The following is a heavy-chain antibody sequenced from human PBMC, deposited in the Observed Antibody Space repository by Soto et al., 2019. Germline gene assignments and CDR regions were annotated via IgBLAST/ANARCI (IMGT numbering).Heavy chain of an antibody. CDR3: ARSRRGAYSSGWYSLSGYYNYGIDV. D-gene: IGHD6-19*01. CDR2: INPSGGSI. Sequence: ASVKVSCKASGYTFTTYYIHWVRQAPGQGLEWMGVINPSGGSINYAQKFQGRVTMTRDTSTSTVYMELSSLRSEDTAVYYCARSRRGAYSSGWYSLSGYYNYGIDVWGQGTKVTVSS. CDR1: GYTFTTYY. V-gene: IGHV1-46*01. J-gene: IGHJ6*02.